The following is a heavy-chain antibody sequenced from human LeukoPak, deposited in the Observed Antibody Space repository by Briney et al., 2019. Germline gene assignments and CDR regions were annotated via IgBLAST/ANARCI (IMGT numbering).Heavy chain of an antibody. CDR3: ARGRSTGYPYYFEY. CDR2: MNPNSGST. D-gene: IGHD5-12*01. CDR1: GYTFTSYD. V-gene: IGHV1-8*03. J-gene: IGHJ4*02. Sequence: ASVKVSCKASGYTFTSYDINWVRQATGQGLEWMGWMNPNSGSTGYAQKLQGRVTITRNTSISTAYMELSGLRSEDTAVYYCARGRSTGYPYYFEYWGQGTLVTVSS.